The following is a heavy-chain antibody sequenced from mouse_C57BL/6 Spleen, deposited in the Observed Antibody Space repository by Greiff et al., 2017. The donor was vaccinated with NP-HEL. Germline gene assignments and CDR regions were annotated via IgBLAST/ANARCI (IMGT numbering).Heavy chain of an antibody. CDR2: INPGSGGT. CDR3: ARSGTIYYEYEFAMDY. Sequence: QVQLQQSGAELVRPGTSVKVSCKASGYAFTNYLIEWVKQRPGQGLEWIGVINPGSGGTNYNEKFKGKATLTVDKSSSTAYMQLSSLTSEDSAVYYGARSGTIYYEYEFAMDYWGQGTSVTVSS. D-gene: IGHD2-4*01. CDR1: GYAFTNYL. V-gene: IGHV1-54*01. J-gene: IGHJ4*01.